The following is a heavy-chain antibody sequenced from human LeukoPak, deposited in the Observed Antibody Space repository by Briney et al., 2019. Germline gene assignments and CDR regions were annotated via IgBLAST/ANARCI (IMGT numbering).Heavy chain of an antibody. CDR3: ARDQEGFDY. CDR2: IYPRDGST. Sequence: ASVNVSRKASGYTLTSNYIHWVRQAPGQGLEWMGMIYPRDGSTSYAQKFQGRVTVTRDTSTSTVHMELSGLRSEDTAVYYCARDQEGFDYWGQGTLVTVSS. J-gene: IGHJ4*02. V-gene: IGHV1-46*01. CDR1: GYTLTSNY.